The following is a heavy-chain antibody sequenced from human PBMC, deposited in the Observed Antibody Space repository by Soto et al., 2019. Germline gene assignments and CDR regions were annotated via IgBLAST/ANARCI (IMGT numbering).Heavy chain of an antibody. CDR2: INPNSGGT. CDR3: ARAXTTVTPYYYYGMDV. D-gene: IGHD4-17*01. CDR1: GYTFTGYY. J-gene: IGHJ6*02. V-gene: IGHV1-2*02. Sequence: ASVKVSCKASGYTFTGYYMHWVRQAPGQGLEWMGWINPNSGGTNYAQKFQGRVTMTRDTSISTAYMELSRLRSDDTAVYYCARAXTTVTPYYYYGMDVWGQGTTVTVSS.